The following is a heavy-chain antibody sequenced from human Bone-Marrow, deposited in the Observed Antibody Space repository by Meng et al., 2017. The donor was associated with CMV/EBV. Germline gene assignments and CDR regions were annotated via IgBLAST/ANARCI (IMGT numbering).Heavy chain of an antibody. CDR2: IYYSGNT. V-gene: IGHV4-61*01. D-gene: IGHD1-26*01. CDR1: GYSISSGYY. J-gene: IGHJ5*02. Sequence: SETLSLTCTVSGYSISSGYYWGWIRQSPGKGLEWIGYIYYSGNTDYNPSLKSRVTISVDTSKNQFSLKLSSVTAADTALYYCARSASSGSYFSWFDPWGQGTLVTVSS. CDR3: ARSASSGSYFSWFDP.